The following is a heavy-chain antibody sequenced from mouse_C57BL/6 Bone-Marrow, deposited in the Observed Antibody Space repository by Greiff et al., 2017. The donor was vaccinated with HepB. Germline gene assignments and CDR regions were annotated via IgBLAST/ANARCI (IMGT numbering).Heavy chain of an antibody. J-gene: IGHJ2*01. V-gene: IGHV5-17*01. CDR2: ISSGSSTI. CDR3: ARKQATVVAFDY. D-gene: IGHD1-1*01. Sequence: DVHLVESGGGLVKPGGSLKLSCAASGFTFSDYGMHWVRQAPEKGLEWVAYISSGSSTIYYADTVKGRFTISRDNAKNTLFLQMTSLRSEDTAMYYCARKQATVVAFDYWGQGTTLTVSS. CDR1: GFTFSDYG.